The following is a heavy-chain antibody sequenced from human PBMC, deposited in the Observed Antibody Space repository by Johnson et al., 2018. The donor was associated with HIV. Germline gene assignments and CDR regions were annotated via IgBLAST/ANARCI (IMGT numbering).Heavy chain of an antibody. CDR1: GFTFSDYY. V-gene: IGHV3-7*02. CDR3: ATDSSSGVYDAFDI. CDR2: IKEDGSEE. D-gene: IGHD6-13*01. J-gene: IGHJ3*02. Sequence: EQLVESGGGLVKPGGSLRLSCAASGFTFSDYYMSWIRQAPGKGLEWVANIKEDGSEEYYVDSMEGRFTISRDNAKNSLYLQMDNLRVEDTAVYYCATDSSSGVYDAFDIWGQGTMVTVSS.